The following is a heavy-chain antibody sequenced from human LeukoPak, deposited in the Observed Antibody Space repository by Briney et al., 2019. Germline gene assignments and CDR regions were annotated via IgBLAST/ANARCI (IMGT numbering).Heavy chain of an antibody. CDR1: GFTFDDYA. V-gene: IGHV3-9*01. CDR3: ARDLYDILTGYFDY. D-gene: IGHD3-9*01. CDR2: ISWNSGSI. J-gene: IGHJ4*02. Sequence: GGSLRLSCAASGFTFDDYAMHWVRQAPGKGLEWVSGISWNSGSIGYADSVKGRFTISRDNAKNSLYLQMNSLRAEDTALYYCARDLYDILTGYFDYWGQGTLVTVSS.